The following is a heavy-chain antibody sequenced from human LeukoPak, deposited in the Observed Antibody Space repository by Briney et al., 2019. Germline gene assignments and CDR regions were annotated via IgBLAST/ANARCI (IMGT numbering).Heavy chain of an antibody. CDR3: AKDLSLPD. V-gene: IGHV3-30*18. CDR1: GFTFSSYA. CDR2: ISYDGSNK. Sequence: PGGSLRLSCAASGFTFSSYAMSWVRQAPGKGLEWVAVISYDGSNKYYADSVKGRFTISRDNSKNTLYLQMNSLRAEDTAVYYCAKDLSLPDWGQGTLVTVSS. J-gene: IGHJ4*02.